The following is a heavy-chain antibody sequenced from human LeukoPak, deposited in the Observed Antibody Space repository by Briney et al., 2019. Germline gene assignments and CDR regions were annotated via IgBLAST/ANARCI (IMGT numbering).Heavy chain of an antibody. CDR1: GYTFTGYY. CDR3: ARDNSVGDYAWWFDP. V-gene: IGHV1-2*02. CDR2: INPNSGGT. J-gene: IGHJ5*02. Sequence: AASVKVSCKASGYTFTGYYMHWVRQAPGQGLEWMGWINPNSGGTNYAQKFQGRVTMTRDMSTSTDYMEVSSLRSEDTAVYYCARDNSVGDYAWWFDPWGQGTLVTVSS. D-gene: IGHD1-26*01.